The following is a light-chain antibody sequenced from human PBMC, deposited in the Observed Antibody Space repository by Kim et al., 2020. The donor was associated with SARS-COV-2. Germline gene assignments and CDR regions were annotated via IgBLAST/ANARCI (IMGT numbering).Light chain of an antibody. CDR1: SSDVGGYNY. V-gene: IGLV2-11*01. Sequence: QSVTISCTGTSSDVGGYNYVSWYQQHPGKAPKLMIYDVSKRPSGVPDRFSGSKSGNTASLTISGLQAEDEADYHCCSYAGSYTFVVFGGGTQLT. CDR3: CSYAGSYTFVV. J-gene: IGLJ2*01. CDR2: DVS.